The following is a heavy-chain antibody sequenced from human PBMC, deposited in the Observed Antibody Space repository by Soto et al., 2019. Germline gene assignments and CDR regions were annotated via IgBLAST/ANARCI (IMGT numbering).Heavy chain of an antibody. CDR2: ISSSSSYI. CDR3: ARDRGSYYDSSGYYPGYGMDV. CDR1: GFTFSSYS. V-gene: IGHV3-21*01. J-gene: IGHJ6*02. Sequence: PGGSLRLSCAASGFTFSSYSMNWVRQAPGKGLEWVSSISSSSSYIYYADSVKGRFTISRDNAKNSLYLQMNSLRAEDTAVYYCARDRGSYYDSSGYYPGYGMDVWGQGTTVTVSS. D-gene: IGHD3-22*01.